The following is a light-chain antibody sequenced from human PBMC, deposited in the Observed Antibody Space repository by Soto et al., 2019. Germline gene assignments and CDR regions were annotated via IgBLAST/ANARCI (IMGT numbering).Light chain of an antibody. V-gene: IGKV1-27*01. Sequence: DVRMTQSPSSLSASVGDRVTITCRASQGVSNYLAWYQQKPGKVPKLLIYSASTLQSGVPSRFSGSGSGTDFILTISSLQPEDVATYYFQKYNNDPLTFGGGTKVEIK. CDR2: SAS. CDR3: QKYNNDPLT. J-gene: IGKJ4*01. CDR1: QGVSNY.